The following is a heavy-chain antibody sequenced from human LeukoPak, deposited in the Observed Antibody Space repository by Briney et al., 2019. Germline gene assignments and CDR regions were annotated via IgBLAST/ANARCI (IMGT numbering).Heavy chain of an antibody. V-gene: IGHV3-30-3*01. J-gene: IGHJ4*02. D-gene: IGHD1-26*01. Sequence: PAGGSLRLSCAASGFIFSSYAMHWVRQAPGKGLEWVAVISYDGSNKYYADSVKGRFTISRDNSKNTLYLQMNSLRAEDTAGYYCGAPGGRGRYVGGGDYFDYWGQGTLVIVSS. CDR3: GAPGGRGRYVGGGDYFDY. CDR2: ISYDGSNK. CDR1: GFIFSSYA.